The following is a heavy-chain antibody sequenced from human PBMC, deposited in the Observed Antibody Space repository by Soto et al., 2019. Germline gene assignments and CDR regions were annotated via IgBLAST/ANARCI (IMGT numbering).Heavy chain of an antibody. CDR1: GYTFTSYG. CDR2: ISAYNGNT. CDR3: AMVDNYATPTPQDV. Sequence: GASVKVSCKASGYTFTSYGISWVRQAPGQGLEWMGWISAYNGNTNYAQKLQGRLTMTTDSSTSTAYMDLGSLTSDDTAVYYCAMVDNYATPTPQDVWGQGTTVTVSS. V-gene: IGHV1-18*01. D-gene: IGHD5-12*01. J-gene: IGHJ6*02.